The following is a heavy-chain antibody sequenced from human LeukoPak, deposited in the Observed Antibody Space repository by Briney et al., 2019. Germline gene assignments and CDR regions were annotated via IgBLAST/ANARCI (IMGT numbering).Heavy chain of an antibody. J-gene: IGHJ4*02. CDR3: ARDQNWDNEYYFDY. CDR1: GFTFRSYG. V-gene: IGHV3-33*01. D-gene: IGHD7-27*01. CDR2: IWYDGSNK. Sequence: PGGSLRLSCAASGFTFRSYGMHWVRQAPGKGLEWVAVIWYDGSNKYYADSVKGRFTISRDNSKNTLYLQMNSLRAEDTAVYYCARDQNWDNEYYFDYWGQGTLVTVSS.